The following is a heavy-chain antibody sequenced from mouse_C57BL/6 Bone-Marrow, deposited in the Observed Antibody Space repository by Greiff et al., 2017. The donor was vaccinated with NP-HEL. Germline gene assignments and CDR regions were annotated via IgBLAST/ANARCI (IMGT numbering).Heavy chain of an antibody. D-gene: IGHD2-1*01. CDR2: IWSGGST. Sequence: QVQLKESGPGLVQPSQSLSITCTVSGFSFTSYGVHWVRQPPGKGLEWLGVIWSGGSTDYNAAFISRLSISKDNSKSQVFFKMNSLQADDTAIYYCAKKEGYYGNYGDFDVWGTGTTVTVSS. J-gene: IGHJ1*03. V-gene: IGHV2-4*01. CDR3: AKKEGYYGNYGDFDV. CDR1: GFSFTSYG.